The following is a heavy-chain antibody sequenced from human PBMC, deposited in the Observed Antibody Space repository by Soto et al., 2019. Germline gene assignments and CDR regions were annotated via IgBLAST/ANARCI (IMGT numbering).Heavy chain of an antibody. CDR3: ARDERIAVAGTDT. CDR1: GFTFSNYA. Sequence: EVQLLESGGGLVQPGGSLRLSCAASGFTFSNYAMTWVRQAAGKGLEWVSSISGHGGSTYYADSVQGRFTISRDNSKNTLFLQMNSLRAEDTALYYCARDERIAVAGTDTWGQGILVTVTS. D-gene: IGHD6-19*01. V-gene: IGHV3-23*01. CDR2: ISGHGGST. J-gene: IGHJ5*02.